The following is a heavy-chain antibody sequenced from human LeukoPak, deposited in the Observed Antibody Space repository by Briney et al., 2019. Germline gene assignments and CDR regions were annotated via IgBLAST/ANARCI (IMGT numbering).Heavy chain of an antibody. CDR2: LYIGGST. CDR1: GFTVINNY. D-gene: IGHD4-17*01. J-gene: IGHJ6*02. V-gene: IGHV3-66*01. CDR3: ARDTWTTGDYGLDV. Sequence: GGSLRLSCAASGFTVINNYMNWVRQAPGKGLEWVASLYIGGSTYYTDSVKDRFTISRDNAKNTLYLQMNSLRAEDTAVYYCARDTWTTGDYGLDVWGQGTTATVSS.